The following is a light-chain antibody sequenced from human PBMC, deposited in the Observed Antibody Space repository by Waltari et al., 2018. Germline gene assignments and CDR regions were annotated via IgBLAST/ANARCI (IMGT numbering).Light chain of an antibody. CDR1: SGHSTNI. V-gene: IGLV4-69*01. CDR3: QTGGHGTWV. J-gene: IGLJ3*02. Sequence: QLVLTQSPSASASLGASVKLTCTLDSGHSTNIIAWHQQHPQKGPRYLMKVNSDGSHSKGDEIPDRFSGSSSSSGTERYLTISSVQSEDEADYYCQTGGHGTWVFGGGTKLTVL. CDR2: VNSDGSH.